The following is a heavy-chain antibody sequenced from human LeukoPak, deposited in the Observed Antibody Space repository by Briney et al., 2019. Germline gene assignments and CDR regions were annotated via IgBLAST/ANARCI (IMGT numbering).Heavy chain of an antibody. CDR3: ARDSPIGGRNGYRIFDY. CDR2: IYYSGST. Sequence: PSETLSLTCTVSGGSISSSYWSWIRQPPGKGLEWIGSIYYSGSTNYNPSLKSRVTISVDTSKNQFSLKLSSVTAADTAVYFCARDSPIGGRNGYRIFDYWGQGTLVTVSS. J-gene: IGHJ4*02. D-gene: IGHD5-24*01. CDR1: GGSISSSY. V-gene: IGHV4-59*01.